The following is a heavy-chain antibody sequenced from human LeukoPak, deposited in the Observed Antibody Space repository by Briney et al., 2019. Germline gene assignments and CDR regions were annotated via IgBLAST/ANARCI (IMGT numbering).Heavy chain of an antibody. Sequence: GGSLRLSCAASGFTFSTYSMNWVRQAPGKGLEWVSYISYSTNTIYYADSVKGRFTISRDNAKNSLYLQMNSLRVEDTAVYYCAGRAVGGSNYFDYWGQGTLVTVSS. J-gene: IGHJ4*02. CDR3: AGRAVGGSNYFDY. CDR1: GFTFSTYS. V-gene: IGHV3-48*01. CDR2: ISYSTNTI. D-gene: IGHD6-19*01.